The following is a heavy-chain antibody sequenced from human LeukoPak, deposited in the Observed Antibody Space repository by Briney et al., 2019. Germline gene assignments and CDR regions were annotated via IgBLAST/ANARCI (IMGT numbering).Heavy chain of an antibody. Sequence: GRSLRLSCAASGFTFSNYAMHSVRQAPGKGLEWVAVISYDGSNKYYADSVKGRFTISRDNSKNTLYLQMNSLRAEDTALYYCARAPRQDSSSWFFNYWGQGTLVTASS. CDR1: GFTFSNYA. CDR2: ISYDGSNK. V-gene: IGHV3-30-3*01. CDR3: ARAPRQDSSSWFFNY. J-gene: IGHJ4*02. D-gene: IGHD6-13*01.